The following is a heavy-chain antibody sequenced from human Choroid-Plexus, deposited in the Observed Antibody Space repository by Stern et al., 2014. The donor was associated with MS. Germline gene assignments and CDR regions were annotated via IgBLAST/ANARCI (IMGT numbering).Heavy chain of an antibody. CDR3: AKDRQYLTYFFDH. Sequence: QVQLVDSGGGVVQPGRPLRLSCVASGFTFGSCAMHWVRQAPCKGLEWVAGVSYDGSNKYYADSVKGRFTISRDNSQNTLYMQMSSLRPEDTAVYYCAKDRQYLTYFFDHWGQGSLVTVSS. D-gene: IGHD2/OR15-2a*01. V-gene: IGHV3-30*18. CDR1: GFTFGSCA. J-gene: IGHJ5*02. CDR2: VSYDGSNK.